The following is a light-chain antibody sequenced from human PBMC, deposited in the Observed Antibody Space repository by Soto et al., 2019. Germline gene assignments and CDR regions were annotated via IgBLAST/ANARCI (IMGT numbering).Light chain of an antibody. CDR3: QPYDSSLSGYVV. CDR1: SSNIGAGYD. V-gene: IGLV1-40*01. J-gene: IGLJ2*01. CDR2: GNS. Sequence: QSVLTQPPSVSGAPGQRVTISCTGSSSNIGAGYDVHWYQQLPGTAPKLLIYGNSNRPSGVPDRFSGSKSGTSASLAITGLQPEHEADYYCQPYDSSLSGYVVFGGGTKLTVL.